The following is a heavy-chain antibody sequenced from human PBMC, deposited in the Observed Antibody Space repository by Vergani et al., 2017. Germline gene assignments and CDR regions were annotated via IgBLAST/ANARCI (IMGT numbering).Heavy chain of an antibody. CDR3: ARVSPGDNSGWEPFDY. CDR1: GDIFNNYT. Sequence: QVHLEQSGTEVKKPGSPVKVSCKVSGDIFNNYTVTWVRQAPGQGLEWMGRIIPIIRLATSAQKFQDRVKITGDTSTNTVYMEMNNLRSEDTAVYYCARVSPGDNSGWEPFDYWGQGTLVTVSS. CDR2: IIPIIRLA. J-gene: IGHJ4*02. V-gene: IGHV1-69*02. D-gene: IGHD6-19*01.